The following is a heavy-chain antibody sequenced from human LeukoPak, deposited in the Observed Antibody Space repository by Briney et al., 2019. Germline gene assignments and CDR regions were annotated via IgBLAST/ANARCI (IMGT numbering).Heavy chain of an antibody. CDR1: GYTFTSYA. V-gene: IGHV7-4-1*02. J-gene: IGHJ4*02. D-gene: IGHD5-18*01. CDR3: ERDSLWLS. CDR2: INTNTWNP. Sequence: ASVKVSCKASGYTFTSYAMNWVRQAAGQGLEWMGWINTNTWNPTYAQGFTGRFVFSLDPSVSTAYLQISSLKAEDTAVYYCERDSLWLSWGQGTLVTVSS.